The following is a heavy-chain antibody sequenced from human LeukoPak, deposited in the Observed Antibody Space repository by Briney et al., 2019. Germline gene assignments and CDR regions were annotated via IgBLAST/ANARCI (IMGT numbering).Heavy chain of an antibody. Sequence: PSETLSLTCAVSGGSISSGGYSWSWIRQPPGKGLEWIGYIYHSGSTYYNPSLKSRVTISVDRSKNQFSLKLSSVTAADTAVYYCAATGGGITMVRGVIMDYWGQGTLVTVSS. CDR1: GGSISSGGYS. CDR3: AATGGGITMVRGVIMDY. V-gene: IGHV4-30-2*01. D-gene: IGHD3-10*01. J-gene: IGHJ4*02. CDR2: IYHSGST.